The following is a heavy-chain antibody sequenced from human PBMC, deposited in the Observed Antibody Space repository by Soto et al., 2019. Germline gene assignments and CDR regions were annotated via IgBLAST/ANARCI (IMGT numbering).Heavy chain of an antibody. CDR3: ARDGAYCSSTSCWAPFDY. CDR2: IYYSGST. J-gene: IGHJ4*02. Sequence: QVQLQESGPGLVKPSETLSLTCTVSGGSISSYYWSWIRQPPGKGLEWIGYIYYSGSTNYNPSLKSRVTISVDTSKNQFSLKLSSVTAADTAVYYCARDGAYCSSTSCWAPFDYWGQGTLVTVSS. D-gene: IGHD2-2*01. V-gene: IGHV4-59*01. CDR1: GGSISSYY.